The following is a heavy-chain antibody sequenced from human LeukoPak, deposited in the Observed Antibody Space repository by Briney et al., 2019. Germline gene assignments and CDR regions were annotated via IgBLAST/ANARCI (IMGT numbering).Heavy chain of an antibody. V-gene: IGHV1-8*03. Sequence: ASVKVSCKASGYTLTGYYMHWVRQAPGQGLEWMGRINPNSGNTGYAQKFQGRVTITRNTSISTACMELSSLRSEDTAVYYCARDVGDNWFDPWGQGTLVTVSS. J-gene: IGHJ5*02. CDR3: ARDVGDNWFDP. CDR1: GYTLTGYY. CDR2: INPNSGNT. D-gene: IGHD2-15*01.